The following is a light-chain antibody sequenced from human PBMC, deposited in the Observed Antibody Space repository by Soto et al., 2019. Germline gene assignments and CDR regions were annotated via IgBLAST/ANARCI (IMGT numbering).Light chain of an antibody. Sequence: DIQMTQSPSSLSAFVGDRVTITCRGSQDIGNFLAWYQQKPGKVPKLLIYAASTLQSGVPSRFSGSGSGTDFTLTISSLQPEDVATYYCQKCKVAPFTLGGGTKVDIK. CDR3: QKCKVAPFT. J-gene: IGKJ4*01. V-gene: IGKV1-27*01. CDR1: QDIGNF. CDR2: AAS.